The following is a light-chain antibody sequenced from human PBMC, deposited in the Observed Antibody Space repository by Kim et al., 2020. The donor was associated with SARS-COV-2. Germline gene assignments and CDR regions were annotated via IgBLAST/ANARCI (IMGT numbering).Light chain of an antibody. CDR2: VDSGGGH. CDR3: QTWATGIRV. CDR1: SGHSTYV. V-gene: IGLV4-69*01. J-gene: IGLJ3*02. Sequence: QTVLTQSPSASASLGASVKLTCTLSSGHSTYVIAWHQQQPEKGPRYLMSVDSGGGHTKGDGIPDRFSGSSSGAERYLIISSLQSEDEADYYCQTWATGIRVFGGGTQLTVL.